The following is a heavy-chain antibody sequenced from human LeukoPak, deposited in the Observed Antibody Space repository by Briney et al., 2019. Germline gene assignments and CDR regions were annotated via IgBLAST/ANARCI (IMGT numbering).Heavy chain of an antibody. Sequence: SETLSLTCTVSGGSISNYYWSWIRQPPGKGLEWIGYIYYSGTTNYNPSLKSRDTISVDTSKNQFSLKLSSVTAADTAVYYCARERSMVRGVSWFDPWGQGTLVTVSS. V-gene: IGHV4-59*01. CDR2: IYYSGTT. D-gene: IGHD3-10*01. CDR3: ARERSMVRGVSWFDP. J-gene: IGHJ5*02. CDR1: GGSISNYY.